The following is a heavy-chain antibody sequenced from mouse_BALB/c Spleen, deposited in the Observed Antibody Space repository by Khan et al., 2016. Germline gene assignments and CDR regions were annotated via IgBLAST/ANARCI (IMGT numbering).Heavy chain of an antibody. V-gene: IGHV3-2*02. J-gene: IGHJ2*01. CDR3: ARDGSSFDY. D-gene: IGHD1-1*01. CDR2: ISYSGST. CDR1: GYSITSDYA. Sequence: EVQLQESGPGLVKPSQSLSLTCTVTGYSITSDYAWNWIRQFPGNKLEWMGYISYSGSTSYNPSLKNRISITRDTSKNQFFLKLNSVTTEDTATYYCARDGSSFDYWGQGTTLTVSS.